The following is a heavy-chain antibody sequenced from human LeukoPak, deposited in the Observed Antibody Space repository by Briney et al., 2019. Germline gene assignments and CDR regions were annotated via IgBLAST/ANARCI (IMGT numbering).Heavy chain of an antibody. CDR1: GGSFSGYY. CDR2: INHSGST. Sequence: SETLSLTCVVYGGSFSGYYWSWIRQPPGKGLEWIGQINHSGSTNYNPSLKSRVTMSVDTSKNQFSLKLSSVTAADTAVYYCARDRGYCSSTSCYKGGGYYYYYMDVWGKGTTVTVSS. CDR3: ARDRGYCSSTSCYKGGGYYYYYMDV. D-gene: IGHD2-2*02. J-gene: IGHJ6*03. V-gene: IGHV4-34*01.